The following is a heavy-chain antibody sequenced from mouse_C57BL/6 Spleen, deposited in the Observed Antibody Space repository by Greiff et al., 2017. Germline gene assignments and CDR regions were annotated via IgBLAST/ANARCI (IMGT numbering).Heavy chain of an antibody. Sequence: QVQLQQPGTELVKPGASVKLSCKASGYTFTSYWMHWVKQRPGQGLAWIGNINPSDGGTNYNEQFKSKATLTVDKSSSTAYMQLSSLTSEDSAVYYCARSAQAPFAYWGQGTLVTVSA. D-gene: IGHD3-2*02. J-gene: IGHJ3*01. CDR1: GYTFTSYW. CDR3: ARSAQAPFAY. CDR2: INPSDGGT. V-gene: IGHV1-53*01.